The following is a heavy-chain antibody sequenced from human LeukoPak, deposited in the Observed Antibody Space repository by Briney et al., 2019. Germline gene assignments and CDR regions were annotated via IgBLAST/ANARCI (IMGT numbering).Heavy chain of an antibody. CDR2: ISSSSSYI. Sequence: RGSLRLSCAASGFTFSSYSMNWVRQAPGKGLEWVSSISSSSSYIYYADSVKGRFTISRDNAKNSLYLQMNSLRAEDTAVYYCARGGGSIGDYFDYWGQGTLVTVSS. J-gene: IGHJ4*02. CDR3: ARGGGSIGDYFDY. V-gene: IGHV3-21*01. D-gene: IGHD3-10*01. CDR1: GFTFSSYS.